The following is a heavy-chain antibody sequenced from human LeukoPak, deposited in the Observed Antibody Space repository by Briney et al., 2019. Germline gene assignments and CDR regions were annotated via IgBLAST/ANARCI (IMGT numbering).Heavy chain of an antibody. CDR1: GFTFGDYA. CDR2: IRSKAYGGTT. Sequence: SLRLSCTASGFTFGDYAMSWVRQAPGKGLEWVGFIRSKAYGGTTEYAASVKGRFTISRDDSKSIAYLQMNSLKTEDTAVYYCTRDHHSSSWFPYYFDYWGQGTLVTVSS. D-gene: IGHD6-13*01. V-gene: IGHV3-49*04. J-gene: IGHJ4*02. CDR3: TRDHHSSSWFPYYFDY.